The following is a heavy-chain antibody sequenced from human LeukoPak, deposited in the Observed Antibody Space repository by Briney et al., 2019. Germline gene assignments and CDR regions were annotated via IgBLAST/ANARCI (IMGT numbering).Heavy chain of an antibody. CDR3: ARDGGSGWRDGMDV. J-gene: IGHJ6*02. D-gene: IGHD6-19*01. Sequence: GGSLRLSCAASGFTVSSNYMSWVRQAPGKGLEWASVIYSGGSTYYADSVKGRFTISRDNSKNTLYLQMNSLRAEDTAVYYCARDGGSGWRDGMDVWGQGTTVTVSS. V-gene: IGHV3-53*01. CDR1: GFTVSSNY. CDR2: IYSGGST.